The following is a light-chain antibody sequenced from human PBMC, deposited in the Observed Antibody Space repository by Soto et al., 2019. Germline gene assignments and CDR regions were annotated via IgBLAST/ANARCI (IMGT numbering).Light chain of an antibody. CDR1: QSISTY. J-gene: IGKJ1*01. Sequence: DIRLPQSPSSLSASVGDRVTISCRASQSISTYLMWYHQKPGKAPNLLIYGASGLQNGVPSRFAGSGSGTEFTLTITGLQPEDFGTYYCQQSSITPRSFGQGTKVEI. CDR2: GAS. V-gene: IGKV1-39*01. CDR3: QQSSITPRS.